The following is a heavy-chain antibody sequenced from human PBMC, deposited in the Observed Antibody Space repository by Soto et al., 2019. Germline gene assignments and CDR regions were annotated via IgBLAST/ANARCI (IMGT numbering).Heavy chain of an antibody. V-gene: IGHV4-34*01. CDR2: INHSGST. D-gene: IGHD2-21*02. CDR1: GGSFSGYY. J-gene: IGHJ5*02. Sequence: LSLTCAVYGGSFSGYYWSWIRQPPGKGLEWIGEINHSGSTNYNPPLKSRVTISVDTSKNQFSLKLSSVTAADTAVYYCARGLRRIVVVTAEGVNWFDPWGQGTLVTVSS. CDR3: ARGLRRIVVVTAEGVNWFDP.